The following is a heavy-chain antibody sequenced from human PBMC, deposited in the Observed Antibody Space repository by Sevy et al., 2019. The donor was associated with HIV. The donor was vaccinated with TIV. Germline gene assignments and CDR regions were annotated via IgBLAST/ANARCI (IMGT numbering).Heavy chain of an antibody. V-gene: IGHV3-30*04. CDR2: ISFDATNT. CDR3: TRFPPQRAFDI. J-gene: IGHJ3*02. CDR1: GFGISNLA. Sequence: GGSLRLSCAASGFGISNLAMHWIRQAQGKGLEWMTVISFDATNTYYIDSVKGRFTVSKDSSKNTAYLQMNSLRPEDTAVYYCTRFPPQRAFDIWGQRTMVTVSS.